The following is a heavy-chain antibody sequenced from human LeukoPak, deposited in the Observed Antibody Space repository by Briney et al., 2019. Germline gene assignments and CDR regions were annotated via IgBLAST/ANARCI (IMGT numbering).Heavy chain of an antibody. V-gene: IGHV3-15*01. D-gene: IGHD2-21*02. CDR2: IKSKTDGGTT. CDR1: GFTFSNAW. Sequence: GGSLRLSCAASGFTFSNAWMSWVRQAPGKGLEWVGRIKSKTDGGTTDYAAPVKGGFTISRDNAKNSLYLQMNSLRAEDTAVYYCARDCCGGDCYGLFDYWGQGTLVTVSS. J-gene: IGHJ4*02. CDR3: ARDCCGGDCYGLFDY.